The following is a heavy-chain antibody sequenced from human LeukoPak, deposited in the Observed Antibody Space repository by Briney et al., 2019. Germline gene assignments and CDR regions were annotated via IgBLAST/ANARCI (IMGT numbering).Heavy chain of an antibody. D-gene: IGHD7-27*01. Sequence: PGGSLRLSCAASRFTFRNYGMYWVRQAPGKGLGGVAIIYYDGSKKYYADSVKGRFSISRDNSKNTLYLQMNSLRAEDTAVYFCARVLGTEGFWYLDLWGRGTLVTVSS. CDR1: RFTFRNYG. CDR2: IYYDGSKK. J-gene: IGHJ2*01. V-gene: IGHV3-33*01. CDR3: ARVLGTEGFWYLDL.